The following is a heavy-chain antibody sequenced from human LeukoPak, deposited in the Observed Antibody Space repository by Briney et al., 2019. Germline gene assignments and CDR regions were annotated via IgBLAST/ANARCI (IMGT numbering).Heavy chain of an antibody. V-gene: IGHV4-39*01. CDR1: GGSISSSNYY. CDR3: ARGGEQWLPYFFDY. Sequence: SETLSLTCTVSGGSISSSNYYWGWIRQPPGKGLEWIGSMYYSGTTLYNPSLKSRVTISVDTSKNQFSLRLTSVTAADTAVYFCARGGEQWLPYFFDYWDQGTPVTVSS. J-gene: IGHJ4*02. D-gene: IGHD6-19*01. CDR2: MYYSGTT.